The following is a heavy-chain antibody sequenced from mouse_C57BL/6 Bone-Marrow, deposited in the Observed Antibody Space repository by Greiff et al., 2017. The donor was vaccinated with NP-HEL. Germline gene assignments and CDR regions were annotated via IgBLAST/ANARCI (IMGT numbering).Heavy chain of an antibody. V-gene: IGHV1-50*01. CDR2: NDPSDSYT. CDR1: GYTFTSYW. CDR3: ARGSTVVD. Sequence: VQLQQPGAELVKPGASVKLSCKASGYTFTSYWMQWVTQRLGQGLEWIGENDPSDSYTNYKQKFKGKATLTVDTSSSTAYMQLSSLTSEDSAVYYFARGSTVVDWGQGTSVTVSS. D-gene: IGHD1-1*01. J-gene: IGHJ4*01.